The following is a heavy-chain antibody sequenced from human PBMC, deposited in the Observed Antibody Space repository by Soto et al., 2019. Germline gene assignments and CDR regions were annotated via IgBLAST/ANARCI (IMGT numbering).Heavy chain of an antibody. Sequence: GGSLRLSCAASGSTFSSYAMSWVRQAPVKGLEWVSAISGSGGSTYYADSVKGRFTISRDNSKNTLYLQMNSLRAEDTAVYYCAKGRYCSSTSCYYYYGMDVWGQGTTVTVSS. CDR1: GSTFSSYA. V-gene: IGHV3-23*01. CDR3: AKGRYCSSTSCYYYYGMDV. D-gene: IGHD2-2*01. CDR2: ISGSGGST. J-gene: IGHJ6*02.